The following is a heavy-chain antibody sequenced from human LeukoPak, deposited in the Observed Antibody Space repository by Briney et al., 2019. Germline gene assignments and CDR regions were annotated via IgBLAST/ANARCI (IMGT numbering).Heavy chain of an antibody. CDR3: ARGGYYDSSGYYDSDY. J-gene: IGHJ4*02. V-gene: IGHV4-59*13. Sequence: SETLSLTCTVSGGSISSYYWSWIRQPPGKGLEWIGYIYYSGSTNYNPSLKSRVTISVDTSKNQFTLKLSFVTAADTAVYYCARGGYYDSSGYYDSDYWGQGTLVTVSS. CDR1: GGSISSYY. D-gene: IGHD3-22*01. CDR2: IYYSGST.